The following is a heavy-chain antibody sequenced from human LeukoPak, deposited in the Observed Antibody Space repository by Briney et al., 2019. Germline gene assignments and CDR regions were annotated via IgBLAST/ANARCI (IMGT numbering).Heavy chain of an antibody. CDR1: GGSISSYY. D-gene: IGHD7-27*01. J-gene: IGHJ6*03. CDR2: IYTSGST. CDR3: ARGYNWGSPTRNFYYLDV. V-gene: IGHV4-4*07. Sequence: SSETLSLTCTVSGGSISSYYWSWLRQPAGKGLEWIGRIYTSGSTNYNPSLKSRVTMSVDTSKNQFSLKLRSVTAADTAVYYCARGYNWGSPTRNFYYLDVWGKGTTVTVSS.